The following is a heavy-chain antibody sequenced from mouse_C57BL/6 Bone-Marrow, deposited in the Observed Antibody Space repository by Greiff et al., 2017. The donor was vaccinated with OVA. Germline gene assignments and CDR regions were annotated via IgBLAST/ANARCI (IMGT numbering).Heavy chain of an antibody. V-gene: IGHV5-4*01. CDR3: ARDQDSNYPFAY. D-gene: IGHD2-5*01. CDR2: ISDGGSYT. J-gene: IGHJ3*01. Sequence: EVQRVESGGGLVKPGGSLKLSCAASGFTFSSYAMSWVRQTPEKRLEWVATISDGGSYTYYPDNVKGRFTISRDNAKNNLYLQMSHLKSEDTAMYYCARDQDSNYPFAYWGQGTLVTVSA. CDR1: GFTFSSYA.